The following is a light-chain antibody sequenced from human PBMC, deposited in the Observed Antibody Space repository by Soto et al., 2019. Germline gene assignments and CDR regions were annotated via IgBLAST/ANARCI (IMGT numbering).Light chain of an antibody. CDR1: SSNIGAGYD. Sequence: QSVLTQPPSVSGAPGQRVTLSCTGSSSNIGAGYDVHWYQQLPGTAPKLLIYGNSNRPSGVPDRFSGSKSGTSASLAITGLQAEDEAGYYCQSYDSSLSGSNYVFGTGTKVTVL. CDR2: GNS. V-gene: IGLV1-40*01. CDR3: QSYDSSLSGSNYV. J-gene: IGLJ1*01.